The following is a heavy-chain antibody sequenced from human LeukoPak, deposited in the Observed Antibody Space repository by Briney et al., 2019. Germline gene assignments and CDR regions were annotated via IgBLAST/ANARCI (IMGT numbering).Heavy chain of an antibody. CDR2: IYYGGDT. J-gene: IGHJ4*02. D-gene: IGHD3-3*02. Sequence: SETLSLTCTVSGGSITSPYWTWIRQPPGKGLEWIGYIYYGGDTDYSPSLKSRATISLDTSKNQFSLRLTSVTAADTAVYYCARQLAGLAPPGFIYSWGQGTLATVSS. CDR1: GGSITSPY. CDR3: ARQLAGLAPPGFIYS. V-gene: IGHV4-59*08.